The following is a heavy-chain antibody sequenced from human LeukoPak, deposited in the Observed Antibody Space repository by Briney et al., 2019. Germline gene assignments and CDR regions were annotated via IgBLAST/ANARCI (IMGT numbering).Heavy chain of an antibody. V-gene: IGHV3-64*01. D-gene: IGHD2-2*01. Sequence: GGSLRLSCAASGFTLSSYAMHWVRQAPGKGLEYVSAISSNGGSTYYANSVKGRFTISRDNSKNTLYLQMGSLRAEDMAVYYCARDRDCSSTSCYAPFDYWGQGTLVTVSS. CDR2: ISSNGGST. J-gene: IGHJ4*02. CDR3: ARDRDCSSTSCYAPFDY. CDR1: GFTLSSYA.